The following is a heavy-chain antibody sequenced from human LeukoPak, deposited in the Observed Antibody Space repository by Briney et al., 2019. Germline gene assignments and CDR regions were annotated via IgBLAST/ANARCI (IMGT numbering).Heavy chain of an antibody. V-gene: IGHV4-59*08. CDR3: AGLRLNDYGDASWYFDL. CDR1: DGSISSYY. CDR2: IYYSGST. D-gene: IGHD4-17*01. J-gene: IGHJ2*01. Sequence: SETLSLTCTVSDGSISSYYWSWIRQPPGKGLEWIGYIYYSGSTNYNPSLKSRVTISVDTSKNQFSLKLSSVTAADTAVYYCAGLRLNDYGDASWYFDLWGRGTLVTVSS.